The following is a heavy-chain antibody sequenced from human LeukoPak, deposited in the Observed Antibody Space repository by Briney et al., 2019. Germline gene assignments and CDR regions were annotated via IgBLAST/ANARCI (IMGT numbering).Heavy chain of an antibody. CDR1: GFTFSKYW. J-gene: IGHJ4*02. Sequence: GGSLRLSCAPSGFTFSKYWMYWVRQAPGKGLVCVSQIKSDGNITNYADSVKGRFTISRDNSKNTLYLQMSSLRAEDTAVYYCAKDGLVWFGELNWGQGTLVTVSS. D-gene: IGHD3-10*01. CDR3: AKDGLVWFGELN. CDR2: IKSDGNIT. V-gene: IGHV3-74*01.